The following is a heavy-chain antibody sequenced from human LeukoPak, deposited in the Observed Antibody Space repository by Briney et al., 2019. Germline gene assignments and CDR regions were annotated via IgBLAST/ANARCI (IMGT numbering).Heavy chain of an antibody. V-gene: IGHV4-34*01. CDR2: INHSGST. J-gene: IGHJ4*02. D-gene: IGHD3-3*01. Sequence: SETLSLTCAVYGGSFSGYYWSLIRQPPGKGLEWIGEINHSGSTNYNPSLKSRVTISVGTSKNQFSLKLSSVTAADTAVYYCARSRLLDYDFWSGYYMGDYFDYWGQGTLVTVSS. CDR3: ARSRLLDYDFWSGYYMGDYFDY. CDR1: GGSFSGYY.